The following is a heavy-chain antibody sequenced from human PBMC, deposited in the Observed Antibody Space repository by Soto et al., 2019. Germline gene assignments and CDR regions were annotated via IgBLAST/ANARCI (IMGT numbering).Heavy chain of an antibody. D-gene: IGHD1-26*01. CDR1: GYSFTSYW. Sequence: PGESLKISCKGSGYSFTSYWISWVRQMPGKGLEWMGRIDPSDSYTNYSPSFQGHVTISADKSISTAYLQWSSLKASDTAMYYCARLYSGSYSSLYYFDYWGQGTLVTVYS. J-gene: IGHJ4*02. V-gene: IGHV5-10-1*01. CDR3: ARLYSGSYSSLYYFDY. CDR2: IDPSDSYT.